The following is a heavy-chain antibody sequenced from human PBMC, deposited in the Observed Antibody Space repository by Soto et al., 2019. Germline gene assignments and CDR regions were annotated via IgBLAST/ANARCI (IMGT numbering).Heavy chain of an antibody. CDR2: IVPILGIA. CDR1: GGTFSSYT. V-gene: IGHV1-69*02. CDR3: VRGHGDYWWFDP. J-gene: IGHJ5*02. D-gene: IGHD4-17*01. Sequence: QVQLVQSGAEVKKPGSSVKVSCKASGGTFSSYTISWVRQAPGQGLEWMGRIVPILGIANYAQKFQGRVTITADKSTSTAFMELISLRSEDTAVYYCVRGHGDYWWFDPWGQGTLVTVSS.